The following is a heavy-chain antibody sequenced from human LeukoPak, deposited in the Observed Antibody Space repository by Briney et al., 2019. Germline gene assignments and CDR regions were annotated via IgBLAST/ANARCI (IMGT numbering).Heavy chain of an antibody. CDR3: ARAPLWFGELSSHYFDY. CDR1: GYTFTSYG. J-gene: IGHJ4*02. D-gene: IGHD3-10*01. V-gene: IGHV1-18*01. CDR2: ISAYNGNT. Sequence: ASVKVSCKASGYTFTSYGISWVRQAPGQGLEWMGWISAYNGNTNYAQKLQGRVTMTTDTSTSTAYMELRSLRSDDTAVYYCARAPLWFGELSSHYFDYWGQGTLVTVSS.